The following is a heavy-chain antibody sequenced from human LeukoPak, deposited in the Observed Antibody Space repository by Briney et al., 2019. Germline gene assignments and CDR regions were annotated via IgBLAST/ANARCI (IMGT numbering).Heavy chain of an antibody. J-gene: IGHJ4*02. CDR3: ARDTGDYYYDSSGPRGPFDY. D-gene: IGHD3-22*01. Sequence: GGSLRLSCAASGFTFSSYSMNWVRQAPGKGLEWVSSISSSSSYIYYADSVKGRFTISRDNAKNSLYLQMNSLRAEDTAVYYCARDTGDYYYDSSGPRGPFDYWGQGTLVTVSS. CDR1: GFTFSSYS. CDR2: ISSSSSYI. V-gene: IGHV3-21*01.